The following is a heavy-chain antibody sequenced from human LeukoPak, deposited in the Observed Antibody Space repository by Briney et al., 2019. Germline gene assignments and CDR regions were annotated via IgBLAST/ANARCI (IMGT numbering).Heavy chain of an antibody. CDR3: AKGTMVRGVTYDY. J-gene: IGHJ4*02. D-gene: IGHD3-10*01. CDR2: ISGSGGST. Sequence: GSLRLSCAGSGFPFKSYAMGWVRPGPREGVEWVPGISGSGGSTYYADSVRGRFTISRDNSKNTLYLQMNSLRAEDTAVYYCAKGTMVRGVTYDYWGQGTLVTVSS. V-gene: IGHV3-23*01. CDR1: GFPFKSYA.